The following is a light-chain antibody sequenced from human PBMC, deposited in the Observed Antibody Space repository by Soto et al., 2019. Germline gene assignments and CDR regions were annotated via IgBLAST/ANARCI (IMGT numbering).Light chain of an antibody. CDR2: GAS. Sequence: AIQMTQSPSSVSASVGDRLTITCRASRDISNSLAWYQQTPGKAPKLLLRGASSLHRGVPSRFSGGGAGTEFTLTISCLQSEDFATYYCQQYYSYSITFGQGTRLEIK. CDR1: RDISNS. CDR3: QQYYSYSIT. V-gene: IGKV1-8*01. J-gene: IGKJ5*01.